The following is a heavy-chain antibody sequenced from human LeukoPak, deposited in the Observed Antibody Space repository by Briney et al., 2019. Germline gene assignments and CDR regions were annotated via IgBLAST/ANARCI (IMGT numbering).Heavy chain of an antibody. CDR1: GFIFSNYA. Sequence: GGSLRLSCAASGFIFSNYAMSWVRQAPGEGLQWVSAFSGSGGSTYYADSVKGRFTISRDNAKNTLYLQMNSLRAEDTAVYYCARLGPTPYWGQGTLVTVS. CDR2: FSGSGGST. CDR3: ARLGPTPY. J-gene: IGHJ4*02. D-gene: IGHD2-15*01. V-gene: IGHV3-23*01.